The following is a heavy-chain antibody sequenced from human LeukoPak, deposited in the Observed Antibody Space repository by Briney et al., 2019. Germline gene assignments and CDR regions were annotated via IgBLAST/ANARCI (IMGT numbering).Heavy chain of an antibody. CDR3: MGDPGDY. V-gene: IGHV3-7*04. J-gene: IGHJ4*02. CDR1: GFGFSSYW. CDR2: IKEDGSDK. Sequence: GGSLRLSCAASGFGFSSYWMSWVRQAPGKGLEWVANIKEDGSDKYYVDSVEGRFTISGDNAKNSLYLQMNTLRAEDTAVDYCMGDPGDYWGQGTLVTVSS.